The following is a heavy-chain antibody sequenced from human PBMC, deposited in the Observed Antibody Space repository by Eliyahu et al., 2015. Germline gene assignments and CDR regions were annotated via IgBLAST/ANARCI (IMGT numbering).Heavy chain of an antibody. Sequence: QVTLKESGPVLVKPTETLTLTCTVSGFSLSNARMGVSWIRQPPGKALELLAHIFSNDEKSYSTSLKSRLTISKDTSKSQVVLTMTNMDPVDTATYYCARIPSGSYEEYYFDYWGQGTLVTVSS. J-gene: IGHJ4*02. CDR1: GFSLSNARMG. CDR2: IFSNDEK. D-gene: IGHD1-26*01. CDR3: ARIPSGSYEEYYFDY. V-gene: IGHV2-26*01.